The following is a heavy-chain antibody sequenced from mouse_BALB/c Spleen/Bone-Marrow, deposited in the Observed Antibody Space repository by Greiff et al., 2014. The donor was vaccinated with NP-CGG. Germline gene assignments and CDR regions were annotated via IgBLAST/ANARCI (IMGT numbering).Heavy chain of an antibody. V-gene: IGHV1-12*01. D-gene: IGHD2-10*02. J-gene: IGHJ3*01. CDR2: VYPGNGDT. CDR3: TSSGYGNYAWFPY. Sequence: QVQLQQSGAELVKPGASVMMSCKASGYTFTSYNIHWVRQTPGLGLEWIGAVYPGNGDTSYNQRFKGKATLTADKSSNTAYMKFSSLTSENSAIYFCTSSGYGNYAWFPYWGQGTLVTVSA. CDR1: GYTFTSYN.